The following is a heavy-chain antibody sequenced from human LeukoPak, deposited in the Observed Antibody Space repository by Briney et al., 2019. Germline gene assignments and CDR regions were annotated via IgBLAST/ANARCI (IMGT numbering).Heavy chain of an antibody. V-gene: IGHV3-23*01. J-gene: IGHJ5*02. CDR2: ISGSGGST. D-gene: IGHD6-6*01. CDR1: GFTFSSYA. Sequence: GGSLRLSCAASGFTFSSYAMSWVRQAPGQGLEWVSAISGSGGSTYYADSVKGRFTISRDNSKNTLYLQMNSLRAEDTAVYYCVRGYSSSSHSGFDPWGQGTLVTVSS. CDR3: VRGYSSSSHSGFDP.